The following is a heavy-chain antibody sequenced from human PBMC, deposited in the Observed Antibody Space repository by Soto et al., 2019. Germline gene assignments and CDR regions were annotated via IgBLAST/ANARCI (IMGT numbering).Heavy chain of an antibody. CDR1: GGTFSSYA. CDR2: IIPIFGTA. J-gene: IGHJ3*02. V-gene: IGHV1-69*06. CDR3: CTESGYYGVDAFDI. D-gene: IGHD3-22*01. Sequence: QVQLVQSGAEVKKPGSSVKVSCKASGGTFSSYAISWVRQAPGQGLEWMGGIIPIFGTANYAQKFQGRVTITADKSTSTAYMELSSLRSEDTAVYYCCTESGYYGVDAFDIWGQGTMVTVSS.